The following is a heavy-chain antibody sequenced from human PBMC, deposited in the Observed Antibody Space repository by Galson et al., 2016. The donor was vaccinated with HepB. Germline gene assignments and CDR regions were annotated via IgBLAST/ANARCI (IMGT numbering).Heavy chain of an antibody. Sequence: SLRLSCAASGFTFRTYNMYWVRQAPGKGPEWISFISSRGDTIYYTDSVRGRLTISRDDAKNSLYLQMNSLRDADTAVYYCATGAPDVVVIPTNYYFDYWGQGSLVIVSS. CDR1: GFTFRTYN. J-gene: IGHJ4*02. V-gene: IGHV3-48*02. CDR2: ISSRGDTI. D-gene: IGHD2-21*01. CDR3: ATGAPDVVVIPTNYYFDY.